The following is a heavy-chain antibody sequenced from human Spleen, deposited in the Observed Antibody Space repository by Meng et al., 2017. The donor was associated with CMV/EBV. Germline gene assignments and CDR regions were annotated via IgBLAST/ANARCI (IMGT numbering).Heavy chain of an antibody. CDR2: IWYDGHNE. CDR3: VVGHDSRKVAY. Sequence: GGSLRLSCAASGFTFNSYGIPWVRQAPGKGLEWVAFIWYDGHNEDYADSVKGRFTISRDDSKNIVYLQMNSLGVEDTALYYCVVGHDSRKVAYWGQGTLVTVSS. D-gene: IGHD2-15*01. V-gene: IGHV3-30*02. CDR1: GFTFNSYG. J-gene: IGHJ4*02.